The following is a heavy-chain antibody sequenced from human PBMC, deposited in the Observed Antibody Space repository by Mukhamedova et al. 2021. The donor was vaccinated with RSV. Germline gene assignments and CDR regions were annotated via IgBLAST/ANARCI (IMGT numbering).Heavy chain of an antibody. CDR3: ARAPSYCGGDCYHFDY. D-gene: IGHD2-21*02. Sequence: AEYMGGRFTISRDHAKHTLFLQMSGLRPDDTAVYYCARAPSYCGGDCYHFDYWGQGTLVTVSS. V-gene: IGHV3-53*01. J-gene: IGHJ4*02.